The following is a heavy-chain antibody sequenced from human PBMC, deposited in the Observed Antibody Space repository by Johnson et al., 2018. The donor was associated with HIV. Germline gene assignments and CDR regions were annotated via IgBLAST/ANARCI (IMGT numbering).Heavy chain of an antibody. CDR1: GFTFSTYA. CDR2: ISYDGSNK. V-gene: IGHV3-30*04. J-gene: IGHJ3*02. D-gene: IGHD1-26*01. Sequence: VQLVESGGGLVQPGGSLRLSCAASGFTFSTYAMHWVRQAPGKGLEWVAVISYDGSNKYYADSVKGRFTISRDNSKNPLYLQMNSLRAEDTAVYYCAKVRGVGATAAFDIWGQGTMVTVSS. CDR3: AKVRGVGATAAFDI.